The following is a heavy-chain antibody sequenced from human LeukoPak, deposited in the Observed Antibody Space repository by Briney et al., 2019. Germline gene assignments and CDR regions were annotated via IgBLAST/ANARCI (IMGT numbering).Heavy chain of an antibody. J-gene: IGHJ4*02. D-gene: IGHD5-18*01. CDR2: ISWNSGSI. CDR3: AKDQRGYSYGYFDY. Sequence: PSGGSLRLSCAASGFTFDDYAMHWVRQAPGKGLEWVSGISWNSGSIGYADSVKGRFTISRDNAKNSLYLQMNSLRAEDTALYYCAKDQRGYSYGYFDYWGQGTLVTVSS. CDR1: GFTFDDYA. V-gene: IGHV3-9*01.